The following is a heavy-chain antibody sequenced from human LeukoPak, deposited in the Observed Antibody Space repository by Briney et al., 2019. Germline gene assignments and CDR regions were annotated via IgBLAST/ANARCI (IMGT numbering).Heavy chain of an antibody. D-gene: IGHD4-17*01. CDR3: ARSCGDHYANY. CDR1: GYSFTSYW. Sequence: GESLKISCKGSGYSFTSYWICWVRQMPRKVLEWMGIIYPGDSDTRYSPSFQGQVTISADKSISTAYLQWSSLKASDTAMYYCARSCGDHYANYWGQGTLVTVSS. J-gene: IGHJ4*02. CDR2: IYPGDSDT. V-gene: IGHV5-51*01.